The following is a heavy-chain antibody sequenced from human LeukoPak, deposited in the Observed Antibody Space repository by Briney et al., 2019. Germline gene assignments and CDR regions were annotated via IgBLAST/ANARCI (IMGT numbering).Heavy chain of an antibody. CDR3: AKDEAAAGGGLDY. J-gene: IGHJ4*02. CDR2: IYTGGLT. V-gene: IGHV3-53*01. D-gene: IGHD6-13*01. CDR1: GFAVSTKF. Sequence: GGSLRLSCAASGFAVSTKFMTWVRQPPAKGLEWVSVIYTGGLTYYAGSVKGRFTISRDNSKNTLYLQMNNLKADDTAVYYCAKDEAAAGGGLDYWGQGTLVIVSS.